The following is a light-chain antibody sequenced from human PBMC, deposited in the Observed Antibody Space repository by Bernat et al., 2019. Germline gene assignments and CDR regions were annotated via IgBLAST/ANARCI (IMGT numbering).Light chain of an antibody. CDR1: QSIIGSY. Sequence: EIVLTQSPGTLSLSPGERATLSCRASQSIIGSYLSWYHQKPVQAPRLLIYGASSRATGIPYRFSGSGSGTDFTLTISRLEPEDFAVYYCQQYDNTPPAYTFGQGTKLEIK. CDR3: QQYDNTPPAYT. J-gene: IGKJ2*01. V-gene: IGKV3-20*01. CDR2: GAS.